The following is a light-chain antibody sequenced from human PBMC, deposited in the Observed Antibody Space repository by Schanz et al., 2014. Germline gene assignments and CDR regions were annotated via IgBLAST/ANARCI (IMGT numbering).Light chain of an antibody. CDR2: WAS. CDR3: QQYNEWPRT. J-gene: IGKJ1*01. CDR1: QSLLHRSDTRSH. Sequence: DIVMTQSPDSLAASLGERATINCKSSQSLLHRSDTRSHLAWYQQKPGQPPKLLMHWASTREAGVPDRFSGSGSGTEFTLTISSLQSEDFAMYYCQQYNEWPRTFGQGTRVEIK. V-gene: IGKV4-1*01.